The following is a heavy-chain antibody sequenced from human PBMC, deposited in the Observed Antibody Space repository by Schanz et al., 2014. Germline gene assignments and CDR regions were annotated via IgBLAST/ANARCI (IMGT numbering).Heavy chain of an antibody. J-gene: IGHJ4*02. CDR1: GYTFTSDS. V-gene: IGHV1-46*03. CDR2: INPSGGST. Sequence: QVQLVQSGAEVKKPGASVKVSCKASGYTFTSDSMHWVRQAPGQGLEWMGMINPSGGSTTYAQKFQGRVTMTRDTSTSTFYMELSSLRSEDTAVYYCARGGSMVQEINFAYWGQGSLXTVSS. D-gene: IGHD3-10*01. CDR3: ARGGSMVQEINFAY.